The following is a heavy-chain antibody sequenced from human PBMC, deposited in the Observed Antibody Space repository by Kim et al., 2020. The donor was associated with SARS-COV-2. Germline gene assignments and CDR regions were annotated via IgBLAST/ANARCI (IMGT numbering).Heavy chain of an antibody. CDR1: GYTLTELS. Sequence: AALKVSCKVSGYTLTELSMHWVRQAPGKGLEWMGGFDPEDGETIYAQKFQGRVTMTEDTSTDTAYMELSSLRSEDTAVYYCATGPSYAYGPAGPSRWFDPWSQGTLVTVSS. CDR3: ATGPSYAYGPAGPSRWFDP. J-gene: IGHJ5*02. D-gene: IGHD3-10*01. CDR2: FDPEDGET. V-gene: IGHV1-24*01.